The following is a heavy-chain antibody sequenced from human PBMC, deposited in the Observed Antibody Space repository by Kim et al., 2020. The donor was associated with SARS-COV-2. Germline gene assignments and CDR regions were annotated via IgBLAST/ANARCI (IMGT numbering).Heavy chain of an antibody. J-gene: IGHJ1*01. CDR3: VISYYYDSSGYLAEYFQH. V-gene: IGHV3-9*01. CDR2: ISWNSGSI. Sequence: SLRLSCAASGFTFDDYAMHWVRQAPGKGLEWVSGISWNSGSIGYADSVKGRFTISRDNAKNSLYLQMNSLRAEDTALYYCVISYYYDSSGYLAEYFQHWGQGTLVTVSS. CDR1: GFTFDDYA. D-gene: IGHD3-22*01.